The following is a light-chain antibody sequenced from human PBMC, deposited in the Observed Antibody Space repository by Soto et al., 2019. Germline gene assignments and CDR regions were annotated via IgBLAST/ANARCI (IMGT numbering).Light chain of an antibody. CDR2: AAS. CDR1: QSISSY. Sequence: DIQMTQSPSSPSASLGDRVTITCRASQSISSYLNWYQQKPGEAPKLLIYAASSLQSGVPSRFSGSGSGTDFTLTISSLQPDDFATYFCQHYETFSWTFGQGTKVDIK. J-gene: IGKJ1*01. CDR3: QHYETFSWT. V-gene: IGKV1-39*01.